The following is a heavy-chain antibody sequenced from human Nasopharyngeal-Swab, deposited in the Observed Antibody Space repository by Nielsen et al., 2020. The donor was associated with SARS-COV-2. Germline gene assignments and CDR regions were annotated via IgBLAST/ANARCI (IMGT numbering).Heavy chain of an antibody. CDR2: IYYSGST. Sequence: WIRECPGKGQKWCGYIYYSGSTYYNPSLKSRVTISVDKSKNQFSLKLSSVTAADTAVYYCARAVVWVGAAPSAVWGYFDYWGQGTLVTVSS. CDR3: ARAVVWVGAAPSAVWGYFDY. D-gene: IGHD2-15*01. V-gene: IGHV4-30-4*01. J-gene: IGHJ4*02.